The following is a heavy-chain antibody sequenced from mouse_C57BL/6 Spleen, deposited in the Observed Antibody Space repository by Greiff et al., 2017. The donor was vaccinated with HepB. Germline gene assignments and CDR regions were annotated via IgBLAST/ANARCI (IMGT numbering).Heavy chain of an antibody. J-gene: IGHJ2*01. V-gene: IGHV7-1*01. Sequence: EVHLVESGGGLVQSGRSLRLSCATSGFTFSDFYMEWVRQAPGKGLEWIAASRNKANDYTTEYSASVKGRFIVSRDTSQSILYLQMNALRAEDTAIYYCARDARILWLRQRSPYFDYWGQGTTLTVSS. CDR2: SRNKANDYTT. CDR1: GFTFSDFY. D-gene: IGHD2-2*01. CDR3: ARDARILWLRQRSPYFDY.